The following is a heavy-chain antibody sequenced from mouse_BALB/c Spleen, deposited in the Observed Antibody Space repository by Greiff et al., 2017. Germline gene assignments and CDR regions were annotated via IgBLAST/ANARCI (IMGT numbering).Heavy chain of an antibody. Sequence: VQLQQSGTVLARPGASVKMSCKASGYTFTSYWMHWVKQRPGQGLEWIGAIYPGNSDTSYNQKFKGKAKLTAVTSASTAYMELSSLTNEDSAVYYCTRMWSGGNYHYAMDYWGQGTSVTVSS. V-gene: IGHV1-5*01. CDR2: IYPGNSDT. CDR1: GYTFTSYW. D-gene: IGHD2-1*01. CDR3: TRMWSGGNYHYAMDY. J-gene: IGHJ4*01.